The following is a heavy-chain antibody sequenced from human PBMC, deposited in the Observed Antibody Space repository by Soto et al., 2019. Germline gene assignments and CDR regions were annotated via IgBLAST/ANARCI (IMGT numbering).Heavy chain of an antibody. V-gene: IGHV1-69*13. CDR3: ACYSSGYPLDY. J-gene: IGHJ4*02. D-gene: IGHD3-22*01. CDR2: IIPIFATA. CDR1: GGTFSSLA. Sequence: ASVKVSCKASGGTFSSLAISWVRQAPGQGLEWMGGIIPIFATANYAQKFQGRVTITADGSTTTSYMELSTLRSDDTAVYYCACYSSGYPLDYWGQGTMVTVSS.